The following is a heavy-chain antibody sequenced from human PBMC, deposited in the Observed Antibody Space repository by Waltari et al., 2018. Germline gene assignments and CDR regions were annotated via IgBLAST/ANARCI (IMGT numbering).Heavy chain of an antibody. D-gene: IGHD1-26*01. Sequence: QVQLVESGGGVVQPGRSLRLSCADSGFTFSSYAMHWVRQAPGKGLEWVAVISYDGSNKYYADSVKGRFTISRDNSKNTLYLQMNSLRAEDTAVYYCARARSSDYWGQGTLVTVSS. CDR2: ISYDGSNK. J-gene: IGHJ4*02. CDR1: GFTFSSYA. V-gene: IGHV3-30-3*01. CDR3: ARARSSDY.